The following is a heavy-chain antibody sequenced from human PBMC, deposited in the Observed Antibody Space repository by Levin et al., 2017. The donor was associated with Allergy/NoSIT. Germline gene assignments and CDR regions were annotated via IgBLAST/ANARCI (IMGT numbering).Heavy chain of an antibody. CDR3: AKGDSSGYPPDY. J-gene: IGHJ4*02. CDR2: ISYDGSNK. Sequence: LSLTCAASGFTFSSYGMHWVRQAPGKGLEWVAVISYDGSNKYYADSVKGRFTISRDNSKNTLYLQMNSLRAEDTAVYYCAKGDSSGYPPDYWGQGTLVTVSS. V-gene: IGHV3-30*18. CDR1: GFTFSSYG. D-gene: IGHD3-22*01.